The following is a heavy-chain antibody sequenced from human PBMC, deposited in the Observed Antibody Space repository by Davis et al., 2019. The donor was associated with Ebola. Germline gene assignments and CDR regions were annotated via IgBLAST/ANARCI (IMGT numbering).Heavy chain of an antibody. CDR2: ISGSGDST. CDR1: GFTFSSYA. CDR3: AKDQGTTWATMLYYYYGMDV. J-gene: IGHJ6*02. D-gene: IGHD1-7*01. Sequence: PGGSLRLSCAASGFTFSSYAMSWVRQAPGKGLEWVSAISGSGDSTYYADSVKGRFTISRDNSKNTLYLQMNSLRAEDTAVYSCAKDQGTTWATMLYYYYGMDVWGQGTTVTVSS. V-gene: IGHV3-23*01.